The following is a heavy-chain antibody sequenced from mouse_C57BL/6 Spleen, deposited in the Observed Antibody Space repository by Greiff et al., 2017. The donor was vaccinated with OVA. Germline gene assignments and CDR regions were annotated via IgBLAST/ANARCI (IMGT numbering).Heavy chain of an antibody. D-gene: IGHD1-1*01. Sequence: QVQLQQSGAELVKPGASVKMSCKASGYTFTSYWITWVKQRPGQGLEWIGDIYPGSGSTNYNEKFKSKATLTVDTSSSTAYMQLSSLTSEDSAVYYCASGYYYGSSDPFDYWGQGTTLTVSS. CDR3: ASGYYYGSSDPFDY. J-gene: IGHJ2*01. CDR1: GYTFTSYW. CDR2: IYPGSGST. V-gene: IGHV1-55*01.